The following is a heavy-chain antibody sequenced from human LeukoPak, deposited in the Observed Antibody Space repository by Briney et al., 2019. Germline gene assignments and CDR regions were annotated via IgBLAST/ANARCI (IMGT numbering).Heavy chain of an antibody. V-gene: IGHV4-39*01. D-gene: IGHD1-26*01. CDR2: IYYSGNT. CDR1: GASITSSSYY. CDR3: ARIVFRYSGTYYNFDS. Sequence: SETLSLTCTVSGASITSSSYYWGWIRQPPGKGLEWIGSIYYSGNTYYSSSLKSRVTVSVDASRNQFSLKLTSVTAADTAVYYCARIVFRYSGTYYNFDSWGQGTLVTVSS. J-gene: IGHJ4*02.